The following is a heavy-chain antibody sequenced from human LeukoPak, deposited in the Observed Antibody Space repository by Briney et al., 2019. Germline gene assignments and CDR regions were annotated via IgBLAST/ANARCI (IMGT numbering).Heavy chain of an antibody. D-gene: IGHD5-12*01. J-gene: IGHJ4*02. Sequence: PSETLSLTCAVYGGSFSGYYWSWIRQSPGKGLEWIGEINHTGSTNYNPSLKSRVTISVDTSKNQFSLKLSSVTAADTAVYYCARGHLYSGFYFGYWGQGTLVTVSS. V-gene: IGHV4-34*01. CDR2: INHTGST. CDR3: ARGHLYSGFYFGY. CDR1: GGSFSGYY.